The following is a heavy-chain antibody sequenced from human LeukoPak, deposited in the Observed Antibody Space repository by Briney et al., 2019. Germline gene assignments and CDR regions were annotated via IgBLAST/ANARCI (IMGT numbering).Heavy chain of an antibody. D-gene: IGHD5-12*01. CDR3: ARSRSGYYEDY. CDR1: GGSISSSSYY. V-gene: IGHV3-7*01. Sequence: ETLSLTCTVSGGSISSSSYYWGWLRQPPGKGLEWVAIIKEDGSEKYYVDSVKGRFTISRDNAKNSLSLQLNSLSAEDTALYYCARSRSGYYEDYWGQGTLVTVSS. CDR2: IKEDGSEK. J-gene: IGHJ4*02.